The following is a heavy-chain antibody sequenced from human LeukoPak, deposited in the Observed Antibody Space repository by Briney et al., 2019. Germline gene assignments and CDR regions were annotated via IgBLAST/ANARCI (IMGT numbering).Heavy chain of an antibody. CDR3: ARQATDYYYYYMDV. CDR1: GFTFGSYS. J-gene: IGHJ6*03. Sequence: PGGSLRLSCAASGFTFGSYSMNWVRQAPGKGLEWVSSISSSSSYIYYADSVKGRFTISRDNAKNSLYLQMNSPRAEDTAVYYCARQATDYYYYYMDVWGKGTTVTISS. V-gene: IGHV3-21*01. CDR2: ISSSSSYI.